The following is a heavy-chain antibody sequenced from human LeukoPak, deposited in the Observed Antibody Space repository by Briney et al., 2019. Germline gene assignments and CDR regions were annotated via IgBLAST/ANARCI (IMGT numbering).Heavy chain of an antibody. D-gene: IGHD2-2*01. CDR3: ARLVRYCSTDTCYPFDY. CDR1: GFTFSNYG. J-gene: IGHJ4*02. Sequence: GRSLRLSRAASGFTFSNYGMHWVRQAPGKGLEWVAVIWYDGSNKYYADSVKGRFTISRDNSKNTLYLQMNSLRAEDTAVYYCARLVRYCSTDTCYPFDYWGQGTLVTVSS. CDR2: IWYDGSNK. V-gene: IGHV3-33*01.